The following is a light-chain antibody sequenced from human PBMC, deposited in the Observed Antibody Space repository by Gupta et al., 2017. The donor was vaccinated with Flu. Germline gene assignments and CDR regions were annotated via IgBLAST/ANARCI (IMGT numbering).Light chain of an antibody. CDR3: QQTYSTLGT. J-gene: IGKJ1*01. CDR2: AAS. CDR1: QSISSS. Sequence: DIQMTQSPSSLSASVGDRVTITCRTSQSISSSLNWYQQKPGKAPKLLIYAASSLQSGVRSRFSGSGSGTDFTLTISSLQPEDFATYYCQQTYSTLGTFGQGTKVEIE. V-gene: IGKV1-39*01.